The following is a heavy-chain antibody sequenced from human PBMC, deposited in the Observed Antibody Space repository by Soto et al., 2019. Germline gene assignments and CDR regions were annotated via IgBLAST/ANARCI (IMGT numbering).Heavy chain of an antibody. Sequence: SETLSLTCAVYGGSFSGYYWTWIRQPPGTGLEWIGEINHSGSTNYNPSLKSRVTISVDTSKNQFSLKLTSVTAADTAVYYCARDKITGLFGYWGQGTLVTVSP. D-gene: IGHD2-8*02. V-gene: IGHV4-34*01. CDR1: GGSFSGYY. CDR3: ARDKITGLFGY. CDR2: INHSGST. J-gene: IGHJ4*02.